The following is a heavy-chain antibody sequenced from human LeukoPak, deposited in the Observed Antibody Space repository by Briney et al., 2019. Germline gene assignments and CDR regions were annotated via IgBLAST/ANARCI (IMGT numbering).Heavy chain of an antibody. J-gene: IGHJ4*02. CDR1: GGSFSGYY. Sequence: SETLSLTCAVYGGSFSGYYWSWIRQPPGKGLEWLEEINHSGSTNYNPSLKSRVTISVDTSKNQFSLKLSSVTAADTAVYYCARGRRGLNCSSTSCYKALYYFDYWGQGTLVTVSS. V-gene: IGHV4-34*01. CDR2: INHSGST. CDR3: ARGRRGLNCSSTSCYKALYYFDY. D-gene: IGHD2-2*02.